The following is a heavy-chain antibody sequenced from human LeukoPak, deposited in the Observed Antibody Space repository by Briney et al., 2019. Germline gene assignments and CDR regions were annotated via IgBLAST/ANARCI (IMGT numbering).Heavy chain of an antibody. J-gene: IGHJ3*02. V-gene: IGHV3-64*01. CDR3: VREGLPGYDNSGPYAFDI. CDR1: GFTFSSYA. Sequence: GGSLRLSCAASGFTFSSYAMHWVRQAPGKGLDYVSAISSNGVGTYYANSVKGRFTISRDNSKNTLSLQMGSLRAEDMAVYYCVREGLPGYDNSGPYAFDIWGQGTMVTVSS. CDR2: ISSNGVGT. D-gene: IGHD3-22*01.